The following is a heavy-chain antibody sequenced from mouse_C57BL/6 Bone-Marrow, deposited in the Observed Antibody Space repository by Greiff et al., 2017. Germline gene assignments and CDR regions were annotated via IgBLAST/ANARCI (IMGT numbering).Heavy chain of an antibody. CDR2: IDPSDSYT. D-gene: IGHD2-5*01. Sequence: QVPLQQPGAELVLPGASVKLSCKASGYTFTSYWMHWVKQRPGHGLAWIGEIDPSDSYTNYNQKFKGKSTLTVDKSSSTAYMQLSSLTSEDSAVYYCARHSNYGGYWGQGTTRTVSS. V-gene: IGHV1-69*01. CDR1: GYTFTSYW. CDR3: ARHSNYGGY. J-gene: IGHJ2*01.